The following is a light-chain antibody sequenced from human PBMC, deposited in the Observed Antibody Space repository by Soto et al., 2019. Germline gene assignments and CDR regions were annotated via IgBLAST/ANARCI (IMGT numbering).Light chain of an antibody. J-gene: IGKJ2*01. CDR2: GES. Sequence: EIVMTQSPATLSVSPGERATLSCRASQSVSSNLAWYQQKPGQAPRLLLYGESTRATGIPGRFSGSGSGTEFTLTITSLQSEDFAVYYCQQHNYWPSFGQGTKLEIK. CDR1: QSVSSN. V-gene: IGKV3-15*01. CDR3: QQHNYWPS.